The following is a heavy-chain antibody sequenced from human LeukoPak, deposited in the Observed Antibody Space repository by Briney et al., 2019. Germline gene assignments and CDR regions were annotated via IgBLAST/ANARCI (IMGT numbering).Heavy chain of an antibody. J-gene: IGHJ4*02. CDR1: GGSFSGYY. D-gene: IGHD3-22*01. V-gene: IGHV4-34*01. CDR3: ARGSVDGFGGYFDY. Sequence: SETLSLTCAVYGGSFSGYYWSWIRQPPGKGLEWIGEINHSGSTNYNPSLKSRVTISVDTSKNQFSLKLSSLTAADTAVYYCARGSVDGFGGYFDYWGQGTLVTVSS. CDR2: INHSGST.